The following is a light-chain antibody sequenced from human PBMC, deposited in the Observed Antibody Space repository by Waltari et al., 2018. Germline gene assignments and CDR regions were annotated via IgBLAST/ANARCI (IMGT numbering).Light chain of an antibody. CDR1: GSNIGSNY. CDR2: RSN. J-gene: IGLJ1*01. CDR3: ATWDDTVSGYV. Sequence: QSVLTQPPSASGTPGQTVTISCSGSGSNIGSNYVHWYEQVPGAAPKLLIYRSNLRPSGVPDRFSGSKSGTSASLAISGLRSEDEADYYCATWDDTVSGYVFGGGTTVTVL. V-gene: IGLV1-47*01.